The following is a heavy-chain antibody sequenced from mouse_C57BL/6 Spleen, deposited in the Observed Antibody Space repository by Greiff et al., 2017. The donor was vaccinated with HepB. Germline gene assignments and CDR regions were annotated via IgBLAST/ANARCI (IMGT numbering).Heavy chain of an antibody. J-gene: IGHJ2*01. CDR1: GFTFSSYT. CDR3: ARDAYGNPYFDY. CDR2: ISGGGGNT. Sequence: EVMLVESGGGLVKPGGSLKLSCAASGFTFSSYTMSWVRQTPEKRLEWVATISGGGGNTYYPDSVKGRFTISRDNAKNTLYLQMSSLRSEDTALYYCARDAYGNPYFDYWGQGTTLTVSS. V-gene: IGHV5-9*01. D-gene: IGHD2-10*02.